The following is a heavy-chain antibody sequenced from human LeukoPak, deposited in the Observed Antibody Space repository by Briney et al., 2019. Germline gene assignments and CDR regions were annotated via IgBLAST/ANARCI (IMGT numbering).Heavy chain of an antibody. CDR2: MKQDGSAR. CDR3: AREVSGSYSPYFDY. J-gene: IGHJ4*02. CDR1: GFSFSNYW. D-gene: IGHD3-10*01. V-gene: IGHV3-7*03. Sequence: GGSLRLSCAGSGFSFSNYWMAWVRQAPGKGPEWVANMKQDGSARHYADSVKGRFTISRDNAKNSLYLQMNSLRAEDTALYYCAREVSGSYSPYFDYWGQGTLVTVSS.